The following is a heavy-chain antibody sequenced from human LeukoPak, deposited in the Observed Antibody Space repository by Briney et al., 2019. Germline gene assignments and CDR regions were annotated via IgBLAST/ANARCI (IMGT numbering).Heavy chain of an antibody. CDR1: GFTFSSYA. CDR3: ALTMVHLGRLDYYFHY. V-gene: IGHV3-23*03. CDR2: IYSDGST. Sequence: HPGGSLRLSCAASGFTFSSYAMSWVRQAQGKGLEWVSVIYSDGSTYYADSVKGRFTISRDSSKNTLHLQVNSLRAEDTAVYYCALTMVHLGRLDYYFHYWGRGTLVTVSS. J-gene: IGHJ4*02. D-gene: IGHD3-10*01.